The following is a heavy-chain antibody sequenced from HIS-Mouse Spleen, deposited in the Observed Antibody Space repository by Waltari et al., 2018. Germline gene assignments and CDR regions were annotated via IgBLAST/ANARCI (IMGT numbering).Heavy chain of an antibody. Sequence: QVQLQQWGAGLLKPSETLSLTCAVYGGSFRGYYWLWIRQPPGKGLEWIGEINHSGSTNYNPSLKSRVTISVDTSKNQFSLKLSSVTAADTAVYYCAREARVVPAAQDVNWFDPWGQGTLVTVSS. V-gene: IGHV4-34*01. D-gene: IGHD2-2*01. CDR2: INHSGST. J-gene: IGHJ5*02. CDR3: AREARVVPAAQDVNWFDP. CDR1: GGSFRGYY.